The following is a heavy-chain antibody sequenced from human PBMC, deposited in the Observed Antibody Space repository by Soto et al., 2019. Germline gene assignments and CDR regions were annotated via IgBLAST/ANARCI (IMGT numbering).Heavy chain of an antibody. D-gene: IGHD2-2*02. J-gene: IGHJ6*02. CDR3: ARDCSTTSCYKNYGVDV. CDR1: GGSIISGGHY. V-gene: IGHV4-31*03. Sequence: PSETLSLTCTVSGGSIISGGHYWSWIRQHPRRGLEWMGYIHYSGSTYYNPSLKSRVSISVDTSKNQFSLKLRSVTAADTAVYYCARDCSTTSCYKNYGVDVWGQGTTVTVSS. CDR2: IHYSGST.